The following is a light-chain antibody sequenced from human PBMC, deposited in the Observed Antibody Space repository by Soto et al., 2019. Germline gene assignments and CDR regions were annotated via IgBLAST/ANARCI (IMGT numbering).Light chain of an antibody. J-gene: IGKJ1*01. CDR1: QAVSSNY. Sequence: ALTQSPGTLSSSPGERATLPCRASQAVSSNYLAWYQQKPGQAPRLLISGASGRATGVPDRFSGSGSGTDFTLTIDRLESEDFAVYFCQQYGDLPWTFGQGTKVDIK. V-gene: IGKV3-20*01. CDR3: QQYGDLPWT. CDR2: GAS.